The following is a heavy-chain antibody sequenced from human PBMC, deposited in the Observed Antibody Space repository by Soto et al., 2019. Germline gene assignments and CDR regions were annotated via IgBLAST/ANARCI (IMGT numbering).Heavy chain of an antibody. V-gene: IGHV3-13*01. J-gene: IGHJ3*02. CDR2: VGTAGDT. D-gene: IGHD6-13*01. Sequence: GGSLRLSCAASGFTFSSYDMHWVRQATGKGLEWVSAVGTAGDTYYPGSVKGRFTISRENAKNSLYLQMNSLRAGDTAVYYCARAPMTAAGIRSVFDIWGQGTMVTVSS. CDR3: ARAPMTAAGIRSVFDI. CDR1: GFTFSSYD.